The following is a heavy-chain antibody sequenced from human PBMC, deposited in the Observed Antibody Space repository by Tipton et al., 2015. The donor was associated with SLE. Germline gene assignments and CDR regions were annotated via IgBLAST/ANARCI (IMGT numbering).Heavy chain of an antibody. V-gene: IGHV3-23*01. CDR2: ISGSGGST. CDR1: GFTFSSYA. D-gene: IGHD2-8*01. J-gene: IGHJ4*02. Sequence: SLRLSCAASGFTFSSYAMSWVRQAPGKGLEWVSAISGSGGSTYYADSVKGRFTISRDNSKNTVYLQMSSLRAEDTAVYYCVKSLVYLWYFDCWGQGTLVTVSS. CDR3: VKSLVYLWYFDC.